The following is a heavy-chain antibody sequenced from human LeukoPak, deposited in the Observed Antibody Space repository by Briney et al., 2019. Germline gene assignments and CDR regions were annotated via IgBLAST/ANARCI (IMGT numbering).Heavy chain of an antibody. CDR2: IGTRDNTM. J-gene: IGHJ5*02. CDR1: GFIFSTYV. D-gene: IGHD2-21*01. V-gene: IGHV3-48*02. Sequence: PGGSLRLSCAVSGFIFSTYVMNWVRQAPGKGLEWISYIGTRDNTMYYANSVKGRFTISRDNAKNSLYLQMNSLRDEDTAIYYCARGRGSSWGQGTLVTVSS. CDR3: ARGRGSS.